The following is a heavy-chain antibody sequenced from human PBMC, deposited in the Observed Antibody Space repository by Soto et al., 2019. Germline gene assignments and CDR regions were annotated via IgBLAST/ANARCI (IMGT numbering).Heavy chain of an antibody. D-gene: IGHD3-22*01. V-gene: IGHV3-30-3*01. CDR2: ISYDGSNK. CDR3: AREGSSGYPHDAFDI. J-gene: IGHJ3*02. CDR1: GFTFSSYA. Sequence: GGSLRLSCAASGFTFSSYAMHWVRQAPGKGLEWVAVISYDGSNKYYADSVKGRFTISRDNSKNTLYLQMNSLRAEDTAVYYCAREGSSGYPHDAFDIWGQGTMVTVSS.